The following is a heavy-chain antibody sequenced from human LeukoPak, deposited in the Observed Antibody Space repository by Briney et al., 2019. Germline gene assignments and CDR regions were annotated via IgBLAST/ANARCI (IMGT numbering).Heavy chain of an antibody. CDR2: ISYDGSNK. V-gene: IGHV3-30-3*01. J-gene: IGHJ6*02. CDR3: ARDRSGGSYYYYYGMDV. CDR1: GFTFSSYA. D-gene: IGHD1-26*01. Sequence: GGSLRLSCAASGFTFSSYAMHWVGQAPGKGLEGVAVISYDGSNKYYADSVKGRFTISRDNSKNTLYLQMNSLRAEDTAVYYCARDRSGGSYYYYYGMDVWGQGTTVTVSS.